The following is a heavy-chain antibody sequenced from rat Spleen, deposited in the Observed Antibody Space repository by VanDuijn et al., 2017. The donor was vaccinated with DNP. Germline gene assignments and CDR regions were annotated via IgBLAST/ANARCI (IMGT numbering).Heavy chain of an antibody. CDR3: ARHGYDSGGGYYAMDA. CDR1: GFTFSNFD. CDR2: ISYDGSST. V-gene: IGHV5-7*01. D-gene: IGHD1-1*01. Sequence: EVQLVESGGGLVQPGRSLKLSCEVSGFTFSNFDMAWVRQAPKKGLEWVATISYDGSSTYYRDSVKGRFTISRDNAKSTLYLQMDSLRSEDTATYYCARHGYDSGGGYYAMDAWGQGTSVTVSS. J-gene: IGHJ4*01.